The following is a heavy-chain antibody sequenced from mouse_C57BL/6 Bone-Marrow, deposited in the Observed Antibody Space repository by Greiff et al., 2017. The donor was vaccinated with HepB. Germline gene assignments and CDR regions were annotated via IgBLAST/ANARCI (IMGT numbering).Heavy chain of an antibody. V-gene: IGHV1-50*01. CDR2: IDPSDSYT. CDR3: ARFGLFAY. CDR1: GYTFTSYW. D-gene: IGHD6-2*01. Sequence: QVQLQQPGAELVKPGASVKLSCKASGYTFTSYWVQWVKQRPGQGLEWIGEIDPSDSYTNYNQKFKGKATLTVDTSSSTAYMQLSSLTSEDSAVYYCARFGLFAYWGQGTLVTVSA. J-gene: IGHJ3*01.